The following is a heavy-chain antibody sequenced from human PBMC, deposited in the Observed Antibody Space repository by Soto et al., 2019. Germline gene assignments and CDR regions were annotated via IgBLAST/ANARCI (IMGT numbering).Heavy chain of an antibody. Sequence: PGGSLRLSCAASGFTLDDYTMHWVRQAPGKGLEWVSLISWDGGSTYYADSVKGRFTISRDNSKNSLYLQMNSLRTEDTALYYCAKDTSPSYYYDSSGYYSYFDYWGQGTLVTVSS. CDR3: AKDTSPSYYYDSSGYYSYFDY. V-gene: IGHV3-43*01. CDR2: ISWDGGST. CDR1: GFTLDDYT. D-gene: IGHD3-22*01. J-gene: IGHJ4*02.